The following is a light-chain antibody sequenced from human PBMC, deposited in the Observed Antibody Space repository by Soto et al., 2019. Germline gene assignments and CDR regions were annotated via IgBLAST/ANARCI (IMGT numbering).Light chain of an antibody. CDR3: LQYHSSWT. CDR2: AAS. CDR1: QAIRDD. V-gene: IGKV1-6*01. Sequence: AIQITQSPCSRSASAVDRVSITCRASQAIRDDVGWYQKKPGKAPKLLIFAASRLERGVPSRFSGSGSGTGFTLTISSLQPEDFATYYCLQYHSSWTFGQGTKVDI. J-gene: IGKJ1*01.